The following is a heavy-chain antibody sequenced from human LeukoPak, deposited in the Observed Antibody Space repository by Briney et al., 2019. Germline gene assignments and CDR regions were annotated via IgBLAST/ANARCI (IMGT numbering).Heavy chain of an antibody. CDR2: IYYSGST. CDR1: GGSISSYY. D-gene: IGHD5-24*01. CDR3: ARDFGGSDGYTGYWYFDL. J-gene: IGHJ2*01. V-gene: IGHV4-59*01. Sequence: SETLSLTCLFSGGSISSYYWSWIRQPPGKGLEWIGYIYYSGSTTYNPSLKSRVTISVDTSKNQFSLKLSSVTAADTAVYYCARDFGGSDGYTGYWYFDLWGRGTLVTVSS.